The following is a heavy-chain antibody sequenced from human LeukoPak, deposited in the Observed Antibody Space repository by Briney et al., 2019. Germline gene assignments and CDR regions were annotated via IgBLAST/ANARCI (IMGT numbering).Heavy chain of an antibody. Sequence: GGSLRLSCAASGFTFSSYPMSWVRQAPGKGLEWVSAISGSGDSTYYADSVKGRFTISRDNAKNSLYLQMNSLRAEDTAVYYCAREPPISGSYANYYYYYGMDVWGRGTTVTVSS. D-gene: IGHD1-26*01. CDR2: ISGSGDST. J-gene: IGHJ6*02. V-gene: IGHV3-23*01. CDR1: GFTFSSYP. CDR3: AREPPISGSYANYYYYYGMDV.